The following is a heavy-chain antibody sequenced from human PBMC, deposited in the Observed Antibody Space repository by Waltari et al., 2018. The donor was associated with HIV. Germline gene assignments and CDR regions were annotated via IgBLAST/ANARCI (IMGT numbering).Heavy chain of an antibody. V-gene: IGHV6-1*01. D-gene: IGHD6-19*01. J-gene: IGHJ4*02. CDR1: GDRVSRNRPA. CDR3: ARDPLGSGWYNY. Sequence: QVQLQQSGPGLVTPSQTLSLTCAISGDRVSRNRPAWNRFRQSPSIGLEWLGRTYYRSKWYNDYAVSVKSRITINPDTSKNQFSLQLNSVTPEDTAVYYCARDPLGSGWYNYWGQGTLVTVSS. CDR2: TYYRSKWYN.